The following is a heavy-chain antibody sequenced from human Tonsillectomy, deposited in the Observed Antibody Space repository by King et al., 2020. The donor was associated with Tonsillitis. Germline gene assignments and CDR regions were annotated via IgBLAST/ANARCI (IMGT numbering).Heavy chain of an antibody. Sequence: VQLVESGGGLVKPGGSLRLSCAASGFTFSDYYMTWIRQPPGKGLEWLGYISSGGTTWYYADSGKGRFPISRDNAKNSLYLQMNSLRAEDTAEYYCARDPPHGSGSRYWGYWGQGTLVTVSS. D-gene: IGHD3-10*01. J-gene: IGHJ4*02. CDR3: ARDPPHGSGSRYWGY. CDR2: ISSGGTTW. V-gene: IGHV3-11*01. CDR1: GFTFSDYY.